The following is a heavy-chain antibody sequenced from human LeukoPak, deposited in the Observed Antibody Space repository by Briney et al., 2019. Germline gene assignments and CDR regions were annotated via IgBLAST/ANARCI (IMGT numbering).Heavy chain of an antibody. CDR2: INPSGGST. CDR3: ARVSIAAAYDY. CDR1: GYTFTSYG. D-gene: IGHD6-13*01. V-gene: IGHV1-46*01. J-gene: IGHJ4*02. Sequence: ASVKVSCKASGYTFTSYGFNWVRQAPGQGLEWMGIINPSGGSTSYAQKFQGRVTMTRDTSTSTVYMELSSLRSEDTAVYYCARVSIAAAYDYWGQGTLVTVSS.